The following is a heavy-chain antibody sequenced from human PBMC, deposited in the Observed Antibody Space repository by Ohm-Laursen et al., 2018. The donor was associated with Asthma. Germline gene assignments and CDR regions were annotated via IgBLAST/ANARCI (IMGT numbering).Heavy chain of an antibody. D-gene: IGHD1-26*01. CDR1: GFTFSSYG. V-gene: IGHV3-30*18. J-gene: IGHJ4*02. CDR3: AKATVQFSGSYFFDY. Sequence: SLRLSCAAPGFTFSSYGMHWVRQAPGKGLEWLAFASYDGGNKDYADSVKGRFTISRDNSDNALYLQMNSLRADDSAVYFCAKATVQFSGSYFFDYWGQGSLVTVSS. CDR2: ASYDGGNK.